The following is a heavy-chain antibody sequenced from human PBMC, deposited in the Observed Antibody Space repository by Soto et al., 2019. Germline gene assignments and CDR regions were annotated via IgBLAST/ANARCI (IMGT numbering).Heavy chain of an antibody. D-gene: IGHD5-12*01. Sequence: PSETLSLTCTVSGGSISISSYYWGCIRQPPGKGLEWIGSIYYSGSTYYNPSLKSRVTISVDTSKNQFSLKLSSVTAADTAVYYCALLSGYDLDYYYGMDVWGQGTTVTVSS. CDR1: GGSISISSYY. J-gene: IGHJ6*02. CDR3: ALLSGYDLDYYYGMDV. CDR2: IYYSGST. V-gene: IGHV4-39*01.